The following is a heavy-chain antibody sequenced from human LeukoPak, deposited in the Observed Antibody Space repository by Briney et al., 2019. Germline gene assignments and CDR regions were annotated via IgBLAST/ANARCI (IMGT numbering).Heavy chain of an antibody. CDR2: ISSSSSYI. CDR1: GFTFSSYS. Sequence: GGSLRLSCAASGFTFSSYSMNWVRQAPGKGLEWVSSISSSSSYIYYADSVKGRFTIPRDNAKNSLYLQMNSLRAEDTAVYYCARDREYYYDSSGYPRGYYYGMDVWGQGTTVTVSS. V-gene: IGHV3-21*01. J-gene: IGHJ6*02. CDR3: ARDREYYYDSSGYPRGYYYGMDV. D-gene: IGHD3-22*01.